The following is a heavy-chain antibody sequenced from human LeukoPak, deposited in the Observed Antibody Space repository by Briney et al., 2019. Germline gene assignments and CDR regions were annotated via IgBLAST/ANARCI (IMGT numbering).Heavy chain of an antibody. CDR1: GFSLSDDEMG. Sequence: SGPTLVKATQTLTLNCTFSGFSLSDDEMGVGWFRQAPGKALEWLALIYWDDNNYYRSSLRSRLTVTKDTSKNQVVLTMTNMDPVDTATYYCAHRRNLVPSTTIRAYPVWVQGRMVTVS. D-gene: IGHD2/OR15-2a*01. J-gene: IGHJ3*01. CDR2: IYWDDNN. V-gene: IGHV2-5*02. CDR3: AHRRNLVPSTTIRAYPV.